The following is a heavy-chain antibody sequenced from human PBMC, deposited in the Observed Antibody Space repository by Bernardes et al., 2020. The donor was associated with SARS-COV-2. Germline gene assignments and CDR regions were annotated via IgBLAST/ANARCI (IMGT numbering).Heavy chain of an antibody. D-gene: IGHD3-9*01. CDR1: GFTFSSYW. CDR2: IKQDGSEK. V-gene: IGHV3-7*03. J-gene: IGHJ6*02. CDR3: ARDSDILTGYPYYYYYYGMDV. Sequence: GSLRLSCAASGFTFSSYWMSWVRQAPGKGLEWVANIKQDGSEKYYVDSVKGRFTISRDNAKNSLYLQMNSLRAEDTAVYYCARDSDILTGYPYYYYYYGMDVWGQGTTVTVSS.